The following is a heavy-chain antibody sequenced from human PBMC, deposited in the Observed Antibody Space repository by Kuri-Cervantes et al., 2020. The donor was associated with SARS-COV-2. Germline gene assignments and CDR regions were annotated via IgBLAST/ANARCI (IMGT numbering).Heavy chain of an antibody. D-gene: IGHD2/OR15-2a*01. CDR1: GGSISSSSYY. CDR3: ASFSSVEGGRDDY. J-gene: IGHJ4*02. Sequence: SETLSLTCTVSGGSISSSSYYWGWIRQPPGKGLEWIGSIYYSGSTYYNPSLKSRVTISVDTSKNQFSLKLSSVTAADTAVYYCASFSSVEGGRDDYWGQGTLVTVSS. CDR2: IYYSGST. V-gene: IGHV4-39*07.